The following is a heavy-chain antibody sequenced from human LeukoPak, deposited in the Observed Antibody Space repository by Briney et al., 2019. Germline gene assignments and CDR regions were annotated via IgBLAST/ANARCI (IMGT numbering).Heavy chain of an antibody. V-gene: IGHV3-74*01. CDR1: GFTFSSYW. D-gene: IGHD2-15*01. CDR3: ARGGVYCSGGSCYVSAFDI. J-gene: IGHJ3*02. CDR2: INSDGSST. Sequence: GGSLRLSCAASGFTFSSYWMHWVRQAPGMGLVWVSRINSDGSSTSYADSVKGRFTISRGNAKNTLYLQMNSLRAEDTAVYYCARGGVYCSGGSCYVSAFDIWGQETMVTVSS.